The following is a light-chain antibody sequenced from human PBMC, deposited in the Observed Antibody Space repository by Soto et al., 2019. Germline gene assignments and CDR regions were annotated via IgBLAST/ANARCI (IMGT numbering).Light chain of an antibody. V-gene: IGKV3-15*01. CDR1: QSVSSN. CDR3: QKYNNWPPWT. CDR2: GAS. Sequence: EIVMTQSPATLSASPAERATLSCRASQSVSSNLAWYQQKPGQAPRLLIYGASTRATGIPARFSGSGSGTEFTLTIRSLQSEDFAVYYCQKYNNWPPWTVGKGTKVVIK. J-gene: IGKJ1*01.